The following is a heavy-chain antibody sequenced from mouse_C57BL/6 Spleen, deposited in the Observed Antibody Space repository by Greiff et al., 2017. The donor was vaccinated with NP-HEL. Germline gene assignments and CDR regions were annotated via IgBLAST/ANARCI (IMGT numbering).Heavy chain of an antibody. V-gene: IGHV1-5*01. D-gene: IGHD1-1*01. J-gene: IGHJ4*01. CDR1: GYPFTSYW. CDR2: FYTGNSDD. CDR3: TKNDSSYAMDY. Sequence: VQLKESGTVLARPGASVKMSCKTSGYPFTSYWMHWVKQRPGQGLEWIGAFYTGNSDDSYHQKLKGKAQLTAVTSASTAYRELSSLTNEDSAVYYCTKNDSSYAMDYWGQGTSVTVSS.